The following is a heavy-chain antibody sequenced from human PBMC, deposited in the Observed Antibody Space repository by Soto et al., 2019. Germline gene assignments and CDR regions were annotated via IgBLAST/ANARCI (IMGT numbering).Heavy chain of an antibody. J-gene: IGHJ4*02. V-gene: IGHV1-69*13. CDR3: ARDRTGSLQTNYFDS. CDR2: IIPIFGAP. D-gene: IGHD3-10*01. CDR1: GGTFTSYA. Sequence: SVKVSCKASGGTFTSYAISWLRQAPGQGLEWLGGIIPIFGAPNYAQKFQGRVTITADESTSTAYMELSSLRSEDTAVYYCARDRTGSLQTNYFDSWGQGALVTVSS.